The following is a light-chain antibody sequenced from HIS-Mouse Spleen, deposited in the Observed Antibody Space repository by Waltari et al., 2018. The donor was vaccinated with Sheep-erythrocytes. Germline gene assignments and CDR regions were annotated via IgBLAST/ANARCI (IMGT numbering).Light chain of an antibody. CDR2: EGS. V-gene: IGLV2-23*01. Sequence: QSALTQPASVSGSPGQSIPIPCTGTSSAVGSYTLVSWYQQHPGKAPKLMIYEGSKRPSGVSNRFSGSKSGNTASLTISGLQAEDEADYYCCSYAGSSTPWVFGGGTKLTVL. CDR3: CSYAGSSTPWV. CDR1: SSAVGSYTL. J-gene: IGLJ3*02.